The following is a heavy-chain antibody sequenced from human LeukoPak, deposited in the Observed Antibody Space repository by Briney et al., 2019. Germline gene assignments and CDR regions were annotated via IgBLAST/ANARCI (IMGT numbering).Heavy chain of an antibody. Sequence: GGSLRLSCAASGFTFSSYEMNWVRQAPGKGLEWGSSISSSSSYIYYADSVKGRFTISRDNAKNSLYLQMNSLRAEDTAVYYCARDLLSGYYFSYYMDVWGKGTTVTVSS. CDR1: GFTFSSYE. D-gene: IGHD3-9*01. CDR3: ARDLLSGYYFSYYMDV. J-gene: IGHJ6*03. V-gene: IGHV3-21*01. CDR2: ISSSSSYI.